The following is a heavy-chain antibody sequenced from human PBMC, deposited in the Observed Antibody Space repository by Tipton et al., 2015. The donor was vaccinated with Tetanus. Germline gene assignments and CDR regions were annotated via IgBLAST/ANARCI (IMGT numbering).Heavy chain of an antibody. J-gene: IGHJ4*02. CDR3: ARIRQVGKPGPFFDY. CDR2: IYYSGST. CDR1: GGSISSYY. V-gene: IGHV4-59*01. Sequence: TLSLTCTVSGGSISSYYWSWIRQPPGKGLEWIGYIYYSGSTNYNPSLRSRVTVSVDTSKNQFSLKLSSVTAADTAVYYCARIRQVGKPGPFFDYWGQGTLVTVSS. D-gene: IGHD7-27*01.